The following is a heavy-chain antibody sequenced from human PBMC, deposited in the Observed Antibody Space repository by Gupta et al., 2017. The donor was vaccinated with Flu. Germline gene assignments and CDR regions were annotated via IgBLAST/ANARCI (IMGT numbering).Heavy chain of an antibody. CDR2: IYHSGDT. V-gene: IGHV4-38-2*01. Sequence: QVRLQESGPGLVKPSETLSLTCAVSGSSISSGSFSGWIRQPPGKGLEWIGTIYHSGDTHYNPSLESRVTILVDTSKNQFSLNLNSVTATDTAVYYCARSNVAYYYYALGVWGPGTTVTVSS. D-gene: IGHD2-8*01. J-gene: IGHJ6*02. CDR3: ARSNVAYYYYALGV. CDR1: GSSISSGSF.